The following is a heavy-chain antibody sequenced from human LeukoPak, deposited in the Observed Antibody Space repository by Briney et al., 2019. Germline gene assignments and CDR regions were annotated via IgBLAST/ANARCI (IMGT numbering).Heavy chain of an antibody. J-gene: IGHJ4*02. V-gene: IGHV3-23*01. CDR3: AKDPTYYDSLGY. Sequence: PGGSLRLSCAASGFTFSSYAMRWVRQAPGKGLEWVSAISGSGGSTYYADSVNGRFTISRDNSKNTLYLQMNSLRAEDTAVYHCAKDPTYYDSLGYWGQGTLVTVSS. CDR2: ISGSGGST. CDR1: GFTFSSYA. D-gene: IGHD3-3*01.